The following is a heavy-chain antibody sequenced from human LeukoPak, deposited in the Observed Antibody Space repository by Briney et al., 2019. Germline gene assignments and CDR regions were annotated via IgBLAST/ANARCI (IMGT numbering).Heavy chain of an antibody. CDR1: GFTVSSNY. J-gene: IGHJ4*02. Sequence: GGSLRLSCAASGFTVSSNYMSWVRQAPGKGLEWVSVIYSGGSTYYADSVKGRFTISRDNAKNTLYLQMNSLRAEDTAVYYCAREEGDFWSGYYFGYWGQGTPVTVSS. CDR3: AREEGDFWSGYYFGY. CDR2: IYSGGST. V-gene: IGHV3-53*01. D-gene: IGHD3-3*01.